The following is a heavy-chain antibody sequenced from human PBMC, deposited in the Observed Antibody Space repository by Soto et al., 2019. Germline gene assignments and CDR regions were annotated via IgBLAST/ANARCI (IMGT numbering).Heavy chain of an antibody. J-gene: IGHJ3*02. V-gene: IGHV3-9*01. CDR2: ISWNSGSI. Sequence: RLSCAASGFTFDDYAMHWVRQAPGKGLEWVSGISWNSGSIGYADSVKGRFTISRDNAKNSLYLQMNSLRAEDTALYYCARAIVVQLDAFDIWGQGTMVTVSS. CDR3: ARAIVVQLDAFDI. CDR1: GFTFDDYA. D-gene: IGHD2-2*01.